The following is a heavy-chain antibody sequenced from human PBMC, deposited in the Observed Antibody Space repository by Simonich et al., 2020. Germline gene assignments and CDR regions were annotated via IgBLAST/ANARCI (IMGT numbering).Heavy chain of an antibody. V-gene: IGHV1-2*02. CDR2: INPNSGGT. D-gene: IGHD6-6*01. Sequence: QVQMVQSGAEVKKPGASVKVSCKASGYTFTGYYMHWVRQAPGQGLEWMGWINPNSGGTNYAQKFQGRVTMTRDTSSSTAYMELSRLRSDDTAVYYCARVEYSSSGYFDLWGRGTLVTVSS. CDR1: GYTFTGYY. CDR3: ARVEYSSSGYFDL. J-gene: IGHJ2*01.